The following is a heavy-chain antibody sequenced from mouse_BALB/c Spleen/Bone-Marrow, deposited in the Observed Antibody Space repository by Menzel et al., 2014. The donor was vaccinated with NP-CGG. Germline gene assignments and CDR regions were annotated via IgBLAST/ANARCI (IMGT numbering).Heavy chain of an antibody. CDR1: GYTFTSYY. Sequence: VQLVESGAELVKPGASVKLSCKASGYTFTSYYMYWVKQRPGQGLEWIGEINPSNGGTNFNEKFKSKATLTVDKSSSTAYMQLSSLTSEDSAVYYCTRSYYGNYFDVWGAGTTGTVAS. V-gene: IGHV1S81*02. CDR2: INPSNGGT. D-gene: IGHD2-1*01. CDR3: TRSYYGNYFDV. J-gene: IGHJ1*01.